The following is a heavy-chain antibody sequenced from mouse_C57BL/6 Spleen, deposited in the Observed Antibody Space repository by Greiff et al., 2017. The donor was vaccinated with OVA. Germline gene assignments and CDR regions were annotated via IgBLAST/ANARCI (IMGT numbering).Heavy chain of an antibody. Sequence: EVQLVESGPGLVKPSQSLSLTCSVTGYSITSGYYWNWIRQFPGNKLEWMGYISYDGSNNYNPSLKNRISITRDTSKNQFFLKLNSVTTEDTATYYCARSDYNFCAYWGQGTLVTVSA. V-gene: IGHV3-6*01. CDR3: ARSDYNFCAY. D-gene: IGHD2-13*01. CDR1: GYSITSGYY. J-gene: IGHJ3*01. CDR2: ISYDGSN.